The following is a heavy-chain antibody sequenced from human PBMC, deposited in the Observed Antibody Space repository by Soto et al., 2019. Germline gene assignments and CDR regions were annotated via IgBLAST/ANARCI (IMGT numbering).Heavy chain of an antibody. CDR3: GSARYVSTLDS. CDR2: IHYSGGT. J-gene: IGHJ4*02. CDR1: GGSISSYS. D-gene: IGHD3-16*01. Sequence: XETRSLTCSLSGGSISSYSENWIRQSPGSRKGWIGYIHYSGGTNSNPPLKSRVAMSVDTSKNQFSLKLSSVTAADTAVYYCGSARYVSTLDSWGQGKLATVSS. V-gene: IGHV4-59*13.